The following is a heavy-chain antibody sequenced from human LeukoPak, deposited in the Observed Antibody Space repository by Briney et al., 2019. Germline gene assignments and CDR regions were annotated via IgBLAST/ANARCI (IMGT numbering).Heavy chain of an antibody. CDR1: GGSISSYY. D-gene: IGHD3-9*01. CDR3: ARADGHYDILTGYQDDAFDI. V-gene: IGHV4-59*12. Sequence: SETLSLTCTVSGGSISSYYWSWIRQPPGKGLEWIGYSYYSGNTNYNPSLKSRVTISVDTSKNQFSLKLSSVTAADTAVYYCARADGHYDILTGYQDDAFDIWGQGTMVTVSS. J-gene: IGHJ3*02. CDR2: SYYSGNT.